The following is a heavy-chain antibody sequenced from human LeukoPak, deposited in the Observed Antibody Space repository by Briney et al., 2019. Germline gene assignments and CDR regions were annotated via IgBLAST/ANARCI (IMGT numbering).Heavy chain of an antibody. Sequence: SVKVSCKASGGTFSSYAISWVRQAPGQGLEWMGRIIPILGIANYAQKFQGRVTITADKSTSTAYMELSSLRSEDTAVYYCAFNRVTAITSFDYWGQGTLVTVSS. J-gene: IGHJ4*02. D-gene: IGHD2-21*02. V-gene: IGHV1-69*04. CDR2: IIPILGIA. CDR3: AFNRVTAITSFDY. CDR1: GGTFSSYA.